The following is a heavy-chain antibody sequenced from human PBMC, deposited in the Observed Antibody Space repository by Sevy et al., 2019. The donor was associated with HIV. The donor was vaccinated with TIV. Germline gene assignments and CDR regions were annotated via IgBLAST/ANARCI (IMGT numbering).Heavy chain of an antibody. Sequence: GGSLRLSCAASRFTFSSSAMNWVRQVPGKGLEWVSSISTGGRNTYYAYSVEGRFTISRDNSKNTLYLQMNSLRADDTAVYDCAKGYCSGGSCPSDYYYYGLDVWGQGTTVTVSS. CDR1: RFTFSSSA. V-gene: IGHV3-23*01. J-gene: IGHJ6*02. CDR2: ISTGGRNT. D-gene: IGHD2-15*01. CDR3: AKGYCSGGSCPSDYYYYGLDV.